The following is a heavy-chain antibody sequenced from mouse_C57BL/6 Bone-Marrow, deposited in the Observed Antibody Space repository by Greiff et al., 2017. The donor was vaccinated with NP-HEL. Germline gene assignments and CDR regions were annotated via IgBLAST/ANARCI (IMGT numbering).Heavy chain of an antibody. CDR3: ARSFHSGPGFAY. CDR2: IRNKANGYTT. CDR1: GFTFTDYY. D-gene: IGHD1-3*01. V-gene: IGHV7-3*01. Sequence: EVNVVESGGGLVQPGGSLSLSCAASGFTFTDYYMSWVRQPPGKALEWLGFIRNKANGYTTEYSASVKGRFTISRDNSQSILYLQMNALRAEDSATYYCARSFHSGPGFAYWGQGTLVTVSA. J-gene: IGHJ3*01.